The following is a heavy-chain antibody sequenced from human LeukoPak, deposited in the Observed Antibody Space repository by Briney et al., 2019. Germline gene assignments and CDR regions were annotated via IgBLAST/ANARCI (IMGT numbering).Heavy chain of an antibody. Sequence: SETLSLTCTVSGGSISSSSYYWGWIRQPPGKGLEWIGSIYYSGSTYYNPSLKSRVTISVDTSKNQFSLKLSSVTAADTAVYYCARDPVGAEAGRGNDAFDIWGQGTMVTVSS. CDR2: IYYSGST. CDR3: ARDPVGAEAGRGNDAFDI. CDR1: GGSISSSSYY. D-gene: IGHD1-26*01. V-gene: IGHV4-39*07. J-gene: IGHJ3*02.